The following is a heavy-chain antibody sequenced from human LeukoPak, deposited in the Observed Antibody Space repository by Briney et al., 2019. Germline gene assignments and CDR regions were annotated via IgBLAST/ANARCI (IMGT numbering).Heavy chain of an antibody. CDR2: ISYDGSNK. D-gene: IGHD3-10*01. CDR1: RFTFSSFG. V-gene: IGHV3-30*18. J-gene: IGHJ1*01. Sequence: GGSLRLSCAASRFTFSSFGMHWVRQAPGKGAEGAAVISYDGSNKYYADSVQGRFTISRDNSKNTLYLQMNSLRAEDTAVYYCAKGRYYGSGNSFAYFQHWSQGNLVTVSS. CDR3: AKGRYYGSGNSFAYFQH.